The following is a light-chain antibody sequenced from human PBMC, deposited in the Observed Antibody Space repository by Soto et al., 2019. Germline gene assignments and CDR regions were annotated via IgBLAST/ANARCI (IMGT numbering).Light chain of an antibody. CDR2: GAS. J-gene: IGKJ4*01. CDR1: QSVSSSY. CDR3: QQYCSSLLT. Sequence: EIVLTQSPCTLSLSPGERATLSCRASQSVSSSYLAWYQQKPGQAPRLLIDGASSRATGIPDRFSGSGSGTDFTLTISRLEPEDFAVYYCQQYCSSLLTFGGGTKVEIK. V-gene: IGKV3-20*01.